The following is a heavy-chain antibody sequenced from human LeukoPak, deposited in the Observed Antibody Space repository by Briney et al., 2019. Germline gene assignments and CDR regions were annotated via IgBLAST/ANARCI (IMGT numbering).Heavy chain of an antibody. V-gene: IGHV3-11*01. Sequence: GGSLRLSRAASGFTFSDYYMSWIRQAPGKGLEWVSYISSSGSTIYYADSVKGRFTISRDNAKNSLYLQMNSLRAEDTAVYYCARDRCGYSYGLCFGSAPVDYWGQGTLVTVSS. CDR3: ARDRCGYSYGLCFGSAPVDY. J-gene: IGHJ4*02. CDR2: ISSSGSTI. CDR1: GFTFSDYY. D-gene: IGHD5-18*01.